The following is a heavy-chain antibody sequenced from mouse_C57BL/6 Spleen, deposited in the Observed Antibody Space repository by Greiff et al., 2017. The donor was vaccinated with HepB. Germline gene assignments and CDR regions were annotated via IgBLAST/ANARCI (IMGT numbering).Heavy chain of an antibody. CDR3: ARHDRDYFDY. Sequence: EVQRVESGGDLVKPGGSLKLSCAASGFTFSSYGMSWVRQTPDKRLEWVATISSGGSYTYYTDSVKGRFTISRDNAKNTLYLQMSSLKSEDTAMYYCARHDRDYFDYWGQGTTLTVSS. D-gene: IGHD3-2*01. CDR2: ISSGGSYT. V-gene: IGHV5-6*01. CDR1: GFTFSSYG. J-gene: IGHJ2*01.